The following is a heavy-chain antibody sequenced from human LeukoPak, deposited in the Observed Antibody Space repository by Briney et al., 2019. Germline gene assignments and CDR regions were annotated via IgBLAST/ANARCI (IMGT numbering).Heavy chain of an antibody. V-gene: IGHV4-4*07. J-gene: IGHJ2*01. D-gene: IGHD6-19*01. CDR2: IYTSVST. CDR1: GGSISSYY. Sequence: PSETLSLTCTVSGGSISSYYWSWIRQPAGKGLEWIGRIYTSVSTNYNPSLKSRVTMSVDTSKNQFSLKLSSVTAADTAVYYCARRSYSSGCYWYFDLWGRGTLVTVSS. CDR3: ARRSYSSGCYWYFDL.